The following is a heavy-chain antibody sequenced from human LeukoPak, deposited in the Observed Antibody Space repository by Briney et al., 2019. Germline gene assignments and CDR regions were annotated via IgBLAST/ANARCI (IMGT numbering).Heavy chain of an antibody. CDR1: GGTFSSYA. Sequence: SVKVSCKASGGTFSSYAISWVRQAPGQGLEWMGGIIPIFGTANYAQKFWGRVTITADESTSTAYMELSSLRSEDTAVYYCARSGSYIYYFDYWGQGTLVTVSS. D-gene: IGHD1-26*01. V-gene: IGHV1-69*13. CDR2: IIPIFGTA. J-gene: IGHJ4*02. CDR3: ARSGSYIYYFDY.